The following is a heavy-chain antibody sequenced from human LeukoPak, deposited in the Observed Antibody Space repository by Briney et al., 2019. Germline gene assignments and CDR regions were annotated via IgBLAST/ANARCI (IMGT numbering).Heavy chain of an antibody. D-gene: IGHD3-22*01. CDR2: IYYSGST. CDR3: AAAAAGFNYYDSSGYPEGFDY. CDR1: GGSIGSGGYY. J-gene: IGHJ4*02. Sequence: SETLSLTCTVSGGSIGSGGYYWSWIRQHPGKGLEWIGYIYYSGSTYYNPSLKSRVTISVDTSKNQFSLKLSSVTAADTAVYYCAAAAAGFNYYDSSGYPEGFDYWGQGTLVTVSS. V-gene: IGHV4-31*03.